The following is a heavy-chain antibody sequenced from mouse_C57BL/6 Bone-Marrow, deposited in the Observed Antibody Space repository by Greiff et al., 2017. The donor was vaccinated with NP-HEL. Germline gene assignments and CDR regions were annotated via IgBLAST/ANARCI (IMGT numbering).Heavy chain of an antibody. CDR1: GYTFTSYW. J-gene: IGHJ2*01. V-gene: IGHV1-59*01. Sequence: QVQLQQPGAELVRPGTSVKLSCKASGYTFTSYWMHWVKQRPGQGLEWIGVIDPSDSYTNYNQKFKGKATLTVDTSSSTAYMQLSSLTSEDSAVYYCARGWFRGYFDDWGQGTTLTVSS. CDR2: IDPSDSYT. D-gene: IGHD2-3*01. CDR3: ARGWFRGYFDD.